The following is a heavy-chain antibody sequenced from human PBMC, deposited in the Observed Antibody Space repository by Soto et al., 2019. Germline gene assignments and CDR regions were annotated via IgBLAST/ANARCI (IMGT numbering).Heavy chain of an antibody. V-gene: IGHV4-39*01. CDR2: IYYSGST. J-gene: IGHJ4*02. D-gene: IGHD1-26*01. CDR1: GGPISSSSYY. CDR3: ARGLGGQIVDY. Sequence: SETLSLTYTVSGGPISSSSYYWGWIRQPPGKGLEWIGSIYYSGSTYYNPSLKSRVTISVDTSKNQFSLKLSSVTAADTAVYYCARGLGGQIVDYWGQGTLVTVS.